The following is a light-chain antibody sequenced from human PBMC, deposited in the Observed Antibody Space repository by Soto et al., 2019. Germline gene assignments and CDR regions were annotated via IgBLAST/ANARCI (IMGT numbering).Light chain of an antibody. CDR3: QQYSTYTPRT. V-gene: IGKV1D-16*01. CDR1: QDINNR. J-gene: IGKJ1*01. CDR2: RAS. Sequence: DIHMPQSPSSLSASVGDRVIITCRASQDINNRLGWYQQKPEKARKSLIYRASNLQSGVPSRFIGSGGGTECTLTINNRQPEDLATYYCQQYSTYTPRTVGQGTKVEIK.